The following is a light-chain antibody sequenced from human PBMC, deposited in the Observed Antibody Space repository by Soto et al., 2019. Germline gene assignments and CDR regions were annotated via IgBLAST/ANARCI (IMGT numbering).Light chain of an antibody. V-gene: IGLV2-23*01. CDR3: CSYAGSSNVI. CDR1: SSDVGSYKF. J-gene: IGLJ2*01. Sequence: QSALTQPASVSGSPGQSITISCTGTSSDVGSYKFVSWYQQHPGKAPKLIIYEDIKRSSGISNRFSGSKSGNTASPTISGLQAEDEADYYCCSYAGSSNVIFGGGTKVTVL. CDR2: EDI.